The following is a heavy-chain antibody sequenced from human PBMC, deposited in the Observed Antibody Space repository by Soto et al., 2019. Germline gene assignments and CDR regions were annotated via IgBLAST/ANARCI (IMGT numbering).Heavy chain of an antibody. CDR3: AKDATRTSGWYHFDY. D-gene: IGHD6-19*01. Sequence: GGSLRLSCAASGFTFSSLAMGWVRQAPGKGLEWVSVIDYSGGTTYYTGSVKGRFTISRDNSKKTLYLQMNSLRAEDTAVYYCAKDATRTSGWYHFDYWGQGALVTVSS. V-gene: IGHV3-23*01. J-gene: IGHJ4*02. CDR1: GFTFSSLA. CDR2: IDYSGGTT.